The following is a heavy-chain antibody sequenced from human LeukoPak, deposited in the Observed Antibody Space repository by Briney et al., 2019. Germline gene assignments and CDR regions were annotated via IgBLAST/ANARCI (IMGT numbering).Heavy chain of an antibody. CDR2: IYYSEST. CDR3: ARSAGVNYFDY. D-gene: IGHD7-27*01. Sequence: SETLSLTCTVFGGSISSGNYYWNWIRQHPGKGLEWIGYIYYSESTYSNPSLKSRVTISIDTSKNQFSLKLSSVTVADTAVCFCARSAGVNYFDYWGQGTLVTVSS. V-gene: IGHV4-31*03. J-gene: IGHJ4*02. CDR1: GGSISSGNYY.